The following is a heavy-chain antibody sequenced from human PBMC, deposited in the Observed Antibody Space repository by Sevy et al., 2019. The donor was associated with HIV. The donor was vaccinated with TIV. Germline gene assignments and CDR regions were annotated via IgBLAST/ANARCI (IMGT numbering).Heavy chain of an antibody. V-gene: IGHV1-18*04. D-gene: IGHD3-10*01. CDR1: GYNFAIDG. CDR3: ARVPTYYYGSATYYDY. J-gene: IGHJ4*02. Sequence: ASVKVSCKASGYNFAIDGFSWVRQAPGQGLEWMGWIGVYNGNVKYAQVFQDRFTMTTDTSTSTAYMELRSLRSDDTAVYYCARVPTYYYGSATYYDYWGQGTLVTVSS. CDR2: IGVYNGNV.